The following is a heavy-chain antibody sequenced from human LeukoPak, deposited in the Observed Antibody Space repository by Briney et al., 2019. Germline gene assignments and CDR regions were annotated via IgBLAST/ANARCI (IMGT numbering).Heavy chain of an antibody. D-gene: IGHD3/OR15-3a*01. Sequence: GGSLRLSYAASGFSFSDYTMNWVRQAPGKGLEWISYLGRGTNNMYYADSVKGRFTISRDNAKNSLYLQMSSLRAEDTAVYYCVRDRDWAFDYWGQGTLVTVSS. CDR1: GFSFSDYT. CDR2: LGRGTNNM. J-gene: IGHJ4*02. CDR3: VRDRDWAFDY. V-gene: IGHV3-48*01.